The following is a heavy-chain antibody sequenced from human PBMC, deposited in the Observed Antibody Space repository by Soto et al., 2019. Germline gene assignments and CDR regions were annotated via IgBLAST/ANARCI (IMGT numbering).Heavy chain of an antibody. D-gene: IGHD6-19*01. J-gene: IGHJ3*02. CDR3: ARGGGSSGWFGIGAFDI. Sequence: QGQLVQSGAEVKKPGASVKVSCKASGYTFTNYGISWVRQAPGQGLEWMGWISAYNGNTNYAQKLQGRVTTTTDTSASTAYMELRSLGSDDTSVYYCARGGGSSGWFGIGAFDIWGQGTRVTVSS. V-gene: IGHV1-18*01. CDR1: GYTFTNYG. CDR2: ISAYNGNT.